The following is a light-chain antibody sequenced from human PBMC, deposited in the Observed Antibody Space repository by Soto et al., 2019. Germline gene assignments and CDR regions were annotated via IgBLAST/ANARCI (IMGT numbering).Light chain of an antibody. CDR3: QQSYSTLS. V-gene: IGKV1-39*01. Sequence: DIQMTQSPSSLSASVGGRVTITCRASQSISSYLNWYQQKPGKAPKLLIYAASSLQSGVPSRFSGSGSGTDFTLTISSLQPEDFATYYCQQSYSTLSFGGGTKVEIK. CDR1: QSISSY. CDR2: AAS. J-gene: IGKJ4*01.